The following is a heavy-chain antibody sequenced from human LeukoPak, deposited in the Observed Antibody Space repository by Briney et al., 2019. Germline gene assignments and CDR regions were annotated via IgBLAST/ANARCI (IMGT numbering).Heavy chain of an antibody. V-gene: IGHV3-74*01. Sequence: GGSLRLSCAASGFTFSKYWMHWVRQAPGKGLVWVSRIYIDGTGIVYAGSVKGRFIISRDNAKNTLYLQMNSLRVEDTAVYYCARAPPSNGYSYHFDIWGQGTMVTVSS. J-gene: IGHJ3*02. CDR1: GFTFSKYW. CDR2: IYIDGTGI. CDR3: ARAPPSNGYSYHFDI. D-gene: IGHD5-18*01.